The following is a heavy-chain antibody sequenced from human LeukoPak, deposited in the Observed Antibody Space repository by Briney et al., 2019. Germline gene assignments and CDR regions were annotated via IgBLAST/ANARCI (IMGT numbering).Heavy chain of an antibody. D-gene: IGHD3-22*01. J-gene: IGHJ3*02. CDR2: ISDSGGRT. CDR3: ARTYYYDSSGYYWAWSGPRDAFDI. V-gene: IGHV3-23*01. Sequence: GGSLRLSCAASGFTFSSYAMSWVRQAPGKGLEWVSAISDSGGRTHYADSVRGRFTMSRDNSKKTLYLQMNSLRAEDTAVYYCARTYYYDSSGYYWAWSGPRDAFDIWGQGTMVTVSS. CDR1: GFTFSSYA.